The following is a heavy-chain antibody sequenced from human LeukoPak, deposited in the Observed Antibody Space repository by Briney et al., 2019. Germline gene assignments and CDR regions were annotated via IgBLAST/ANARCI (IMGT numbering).Heavy chain of an antibody. CDR3: AKDGDYYDSSGYYGVDY. Sequence: PGGSLRLSCVASGFSISSHWMSWVRQAPGKGLEWVASLKEDVSARNLVDSVKGRFTISTDNAKNSLYLQMNSLRAEDTAVYYCAKDGDYYDSSGYYGVDYWGQGTLVTVSS. V-gene: IGHV3-7*01. CDR1: GFSISSHW. D-gene: IGHD3-22*01. J-gene: IGHJ4*02. CDR2: LKEDVSAR.